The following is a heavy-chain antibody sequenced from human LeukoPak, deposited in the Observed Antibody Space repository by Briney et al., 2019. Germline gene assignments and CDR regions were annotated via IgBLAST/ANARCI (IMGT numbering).Heavy chain of an antibody. CDR1: GFTFSSYG. V-gene: IGHV3-33*01. Sequence: GRSLRLSCAASGFTFSSYGMHWVRQAPGRGLEWVAVIWYDGSNEYYADSVKGRFTISRDNPKNTLYLQMNSLRAEDTAVYYCARCGGEDFWSGYYDYWGQGTLVTVSS. D-gene: IGHD3-3*01. J-gene: IGHJ4*02. CDR2: IWYDGSNE. CDR3: ARCGGEDFWSGYYDY.